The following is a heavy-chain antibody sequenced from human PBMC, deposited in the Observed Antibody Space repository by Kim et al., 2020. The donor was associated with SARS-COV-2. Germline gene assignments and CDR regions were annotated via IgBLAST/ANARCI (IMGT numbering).Heavy chain of an antibody. CDR2: ISYDGSNK. CDR1: GFTFSSYG. Sequence: GGSLRLSCAASGFTFSSYGMHWVRQAPGKGLEWVAVISYDGSNKYYADSVKGRFTISRDNSKNTLYLQMNSLRAEDTAVYYCAKDSLQYSSSWYVDYFDYWGQGTLVTVSS. V-gene: IGHV3-30*18. J-gene: IGHJ4*02. CDR3: AKDSLQYSSSWYVDYFDY. D-gene: IGHD6-13*01.